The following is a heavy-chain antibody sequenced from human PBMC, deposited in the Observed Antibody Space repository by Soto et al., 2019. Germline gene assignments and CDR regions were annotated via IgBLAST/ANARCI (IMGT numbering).Heavy chain of an antibody. V-gene: IGHV1-24*01. D-gene: IGHD3-16*01. CDR1: GYTLTELS. Sequence: ASVKVSCKVSGYTLTELSMHWVRQAPGKGLEWKGGFDPEDGETIYAQKFQGRVTMTEDTSTDTAYMELSSLRSEDTAVYYCATLLHYDYIWGSPIHFDYWGQGTLVTVSS. CDR3: ATLLHYDYIWGSPIHFDY. J-gene: IGHJ4*02. CDR2: FDPEDGET.